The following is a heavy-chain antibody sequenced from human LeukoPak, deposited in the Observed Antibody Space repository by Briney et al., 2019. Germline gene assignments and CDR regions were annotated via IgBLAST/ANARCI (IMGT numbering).Heavy chain of an antibody. CDR2: IYYSRST. CDR3: ARQRYDFWSGYYLSRETYYFDY. V-gene: IGHV4-59*08. D-gene: IGHD3-3*01. CDR1: GGSISSYY. Sequence: PSETLSLTCTVSGGSISSYYWSWIRQPPGKGLEWIGYIYYSRSTNYNPSLKSRVTISVDTSKNQFSLKLSSVTAADTAVYYCARQRYDFWSGYYLSRETYYFDYWGQGTLVTVSS. J-gene: IGHJ4*02.